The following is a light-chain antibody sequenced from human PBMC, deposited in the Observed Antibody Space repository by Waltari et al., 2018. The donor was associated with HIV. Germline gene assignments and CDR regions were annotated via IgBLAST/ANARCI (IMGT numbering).Light chain of an antibody. Sequence: QSALTQPASVSGSPGQSITISCTGTSSDVGSYNLVSWYQQHPGKAPKLQIYEVSKRAAGVSNRFSGSKSGNTASLTISGLQAEDEADYYCCSYAGSNTWVFGGGTKLTVL. J-gene: IGLJ3*02. CDR1: SSDVGSYNL. V-gene: IGLV2-23*02. CDR2: EVS. CDR3: CSYAGSNTWV.